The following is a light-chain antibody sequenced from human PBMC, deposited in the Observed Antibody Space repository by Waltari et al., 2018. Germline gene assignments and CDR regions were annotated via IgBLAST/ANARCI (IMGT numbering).Light chain of an antibody. CDR1: QRVRSN. V-gene: IGKV3-15*01. Sequence: EIVMTQFPATLSVSPGERATLSCRASQRVRSNLAWYQQKPGQAPRLLIYAASTRATGIPASFSGRGAGTEFNLTISSLQSEDFAVYYCQQYNNWPLTFGGGTKVEIK. J-gene: IGKJ4*01. CDR2: AAS. CDR3: QQYNNWPLT.